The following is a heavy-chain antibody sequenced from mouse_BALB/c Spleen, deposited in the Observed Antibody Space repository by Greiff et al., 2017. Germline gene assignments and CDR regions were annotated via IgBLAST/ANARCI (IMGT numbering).Heavy chain of an antibody. Sequence: LQQPGSELVRPGASVKLSCKASGYTFTSYWMHWVKQRHGQGLEWIGNIYPGSGSTNYDEKFKSKGTLTVDTSSSTAYMHLSSLTSEDSAVYYCTREYGNPYAMDYWGQGTSVTVSS. CDR2: IYPGSGST. D-gene: IGHD2-10*02. J-gene: IGHJ4*01. V-gene: IGHV1S22*01. CDR1: GYTFTSYW. CDR3: TREYGNPYAMDY.